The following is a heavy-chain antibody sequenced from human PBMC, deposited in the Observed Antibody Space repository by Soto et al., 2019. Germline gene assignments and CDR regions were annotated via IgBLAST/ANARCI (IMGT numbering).Heavy chain of an antibody. CDR1: GFTFSSCA. V-gene: IGHV3-23*01. Sequence: PGGSLRLSCAASGFTFSSCAMSWVRQAPGKGLEWVSAISGSGGSTYYADSVKGRFTISRDNSKNTLYLQMNSLRAEDTAVYYCAKDGRVPVRYCSGGSCYGFPDIWGQGTMVTVSS. CDR2: ISGSGGST. D-gene: IGHD2-15*01. CDR3: AKDGRVPVRYCSGGSCYGFPDI. J-gene: IGHJ3*02.